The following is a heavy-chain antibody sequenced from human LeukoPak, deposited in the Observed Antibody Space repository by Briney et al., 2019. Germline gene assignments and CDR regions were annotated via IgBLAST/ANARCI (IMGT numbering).Heavy chain of an antibody. CDR1: GYTFTSYD. D-gene: IGHD3-9*01. V-gene: IGHV1-8*01. CDR3: ASSEGDMTAFDY. CDR2: MNPNRGNT. Sequence: ASVKVSCKASGYTFTSYDISWMRQATGQGLEWMGWMNPNRGNTGYAQKFQGRVTMTRNTSISTAYMELSSLRSEDTAVYYCASSEGDMTAFDYWGQGTLVTVSS. J-gene: IGHJ4*02.